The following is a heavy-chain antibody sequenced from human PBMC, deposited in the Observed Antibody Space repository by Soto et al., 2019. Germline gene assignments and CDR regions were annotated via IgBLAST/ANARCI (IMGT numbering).Heavy chain of an antibody. J-gene: IGHJ6*02. V-gene: IGHV3-53*01. CDR3: ARGGGSGWSGYYTGYYYYGMDV. Sequence: LRLSCAASGFTVSSNYMSWVRQAPGKGLEWVSVIYSGGSTYYADSVKGRFTISRDNSKNTLYLQMNSLRAEDTAVYYCARGGGSGWSGYYTGYYYYGMDVWGQGTTVTVSS. CDR2: IYSGGST. D-gene: IGHD3-3*01. CDR1: GFTVSSNY.